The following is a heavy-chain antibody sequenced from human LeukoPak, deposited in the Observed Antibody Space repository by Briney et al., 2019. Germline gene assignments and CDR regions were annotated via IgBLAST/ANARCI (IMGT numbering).Heavy chain of an antibody. CDR1: GFTFSSYG. CDR2: IRYDGSNK. Sequence: GGSLRLSCAASGFTFSSYGMDLVRQAPGKGLEWVAFIRYDGSNKYYADSVKGRFTISRDNSKNTLWLHMTSLRAEDTAIYYCAKGSYSGDSSPTGDDYWGQGTLVTVSS. V-gene: IGHV3-30*02. J-gene: IGHJ4*02. CDR3: AKGSYSGDSSPTGDDY. D-gene: IGHD3-10*01.